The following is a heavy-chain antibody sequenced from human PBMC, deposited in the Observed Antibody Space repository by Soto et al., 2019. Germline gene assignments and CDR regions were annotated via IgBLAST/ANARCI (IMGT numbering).Heavy chain of an antibody. D-gene: IGHD5-18*01. J-gene: IGHJ6*02. V-gene: IGHV4-4*02. CDR1: GGSISSSNW. CDR3: ASASGYSYGYRNYYGMDV. Sequence: SETLSLTCAVSGGSISSSNWGSWVRQPPGKGLEWIGEIYHSGSTNYNPSLKSRVTISVDKSKNQFSLKLSSVTAADTAVYYCASASGYSYGYRNYYGMDVWGQGTTVTVSS. CDR2: IYHSGST.